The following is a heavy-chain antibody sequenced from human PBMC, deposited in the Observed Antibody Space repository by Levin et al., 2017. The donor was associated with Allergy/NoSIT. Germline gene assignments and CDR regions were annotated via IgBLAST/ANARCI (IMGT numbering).Heavy chain of an antibody. D-gene: IGHD5-24*01. V-gene: IGHV4-59*01. J-gene: IGHJ4*02. CDR3: ARGPNNWDY. CDR1: GGSISSYY. CDR2: IYYSGTT. Sequence: NPSETLSLTCTVSGGSISSYYWSWIRQPPGKGLEWIGYIYYSGTTNYNPSLGSRVTILVDTSKNQFSLRLSSVTAADTAVYYCARGPNNWDYWGQGTLVTVSS.